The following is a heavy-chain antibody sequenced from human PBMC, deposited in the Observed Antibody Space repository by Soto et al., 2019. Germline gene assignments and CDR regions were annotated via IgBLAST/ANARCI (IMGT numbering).Heavy chain of an antibody. J-gene: IGHJ4*02. CDR1: GYTFTSYY. CDR2: INPSGGST. Sequence: ASLKVSCKASGYTFTSYYMHWVRQAPGQGLEWMGIINPSGGSTSYAQKFQGRVTMTRDTSTSTVYMELSSLRSEDTAVYYCARDRCSGGSCYHMFYFDYWGQGTLVTVSS. CDR3: ARDRCSGGSCYHMFYFDY. D-gene: IGHD2-15*01. V-gene: IGHV1-46*01.